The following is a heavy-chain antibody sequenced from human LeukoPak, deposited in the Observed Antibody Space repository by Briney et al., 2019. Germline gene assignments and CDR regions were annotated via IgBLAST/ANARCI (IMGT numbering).Heavy chain of an antibody. D-gene: IGHD2-15*01. CDR3: AKDKDSTNWYFDY. Sequence: PGGSLRLSCAASGFTFSSHGMHWVRQAPGKGLEWVAFIRYDGTNKYYADSVKGRFTISRDNSENTLYLQMNSLRAEDTAVYYCAKDKDSTNWYFDYWGQGTLVTVSS. J-gene: IGHJ4*02. CDR1: GFTFSSHG. V-gene: IGHV3-30*02. CDR2: IRYDGTNK.